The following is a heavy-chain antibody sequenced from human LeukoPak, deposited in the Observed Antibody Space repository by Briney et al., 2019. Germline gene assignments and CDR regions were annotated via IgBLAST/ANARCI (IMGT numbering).Heavy chain of an antibody. CDR2: IWYDGSNK. D-gene: IGHD5-18*01. Sequence: QAGGSLRLSCAASGFTFSSYGMHWVRQAPGKWLEWVAVIWYDGSNKYYADSVKGRFTISRDNSKNTLYLQMNSLRAEDTAVYYCAKDAGEYSYAMFFDYWGQGTLVTVSS. CDR3: AKDAGEYSYAMFFDY. CDR1: GFTFSSYG. V-gene: IGHV3-33*06. J-gene: IGHJ4*02.